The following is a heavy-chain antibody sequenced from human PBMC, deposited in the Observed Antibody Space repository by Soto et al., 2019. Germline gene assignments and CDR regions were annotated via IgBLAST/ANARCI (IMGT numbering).Heavy chain of an antibody. V-gene: IGHV3-9*01. D-gene: IGHD2-15*01. CDR2: ISWNSGSI. CDR1: GFTFDDYA. Sequence: EVQLVESGGGLVQPGRSLRLSCAASGFTFDDYAMHWVRQAPGKGLEWVSGISWNSGSIGYADSVKGRFTISRDNAKNSLYLQMNSLRAEDTALYYCAKGDIVVVVAAKGDAFDIWGQGTMVTVSS. CDR3: AKGDIVVVVAAKGDAFDI. J-gene: IGHJ3*02.